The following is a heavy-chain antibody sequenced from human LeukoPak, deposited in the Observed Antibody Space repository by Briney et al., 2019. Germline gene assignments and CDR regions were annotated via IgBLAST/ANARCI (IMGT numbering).Heavy chain of an antibody. Sequence: ASVKVSCKASGGTFSSYAFSWVRQAPGQGPEWMGGIIPIFGTPNYAQKFQGRVTITADESTSTAYMELSSLRSEDTAVYYCARQSTGSYYSPIDYWGQGTLVTVSS. V-gene: IGHV1-69*13. D-gene: IGHD1-26*01. CDR1: GGTFSSYA. CDR2: IIPIFGTP. J-gene: IGHJ4*02. CDR3: ARQSTGSYYSPIDY.